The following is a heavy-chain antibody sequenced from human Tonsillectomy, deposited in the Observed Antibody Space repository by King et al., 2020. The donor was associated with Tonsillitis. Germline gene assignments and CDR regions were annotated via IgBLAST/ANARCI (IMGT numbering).Heavy chain of an antibody. CDR3: ARGIGPYSGSNLNWFDP. J-gene: IGHJ5*02. CDR1: GGSISSSPDY. CDR2: IYYSGST. D-gene: IGHD1-26*01. V-gene: IGHV4-39*01. Sequence: LQLQESGPGLVKPSETLSLTCTVSGGSISSSPDYWGWIRQPPGKGLEWIGSIYYSGSTYYNPSLKSRVTIFVDTSKNQFSLKLSSVTAADTAVYYCARGIGPYSGSNLNWFDPWGQGTLVTVSS.